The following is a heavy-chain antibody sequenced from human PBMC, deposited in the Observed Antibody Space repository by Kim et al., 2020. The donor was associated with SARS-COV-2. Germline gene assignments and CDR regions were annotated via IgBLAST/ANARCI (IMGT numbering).Heavy chain of an antibody. V-gene: IGHV3-48*02. CDR2: ISGSNTI. Sequence: GGSLRLSCAASGFTFNIYSMNWVRQAPGKGLEWISYISGSNTIHYADSVKGRFIISRDNAKNSLYLQMNSLRDDTAMYYCARSTDGYYDYWGPGTLVTVS. J-gene: IGHJ4*02. CDR1: GFTFNIYS. CDR3: ARSTDGYYDY. D-gene: IGHD3-22*01.